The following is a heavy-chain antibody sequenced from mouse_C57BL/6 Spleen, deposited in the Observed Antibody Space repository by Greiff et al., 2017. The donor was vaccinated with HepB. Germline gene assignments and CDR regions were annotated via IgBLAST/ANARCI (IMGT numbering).Heavy chain of an antibody. CDR1: GFTFTDYY. J-gene: IGHJ4*01. V-gene: IGHV7-3*01. CDR2: IRNKANGYTT. D-gene: IGHD1-1*01. Sequence: EVQVVESGGGLVQPGGSLSLSCAASGFTFTDYYMSWVRQPPGKALEWLGFIRNKANGYTTEYSASVKGRFTISRDNSQSILYLQMNALRAEDSATYYCARYYGVYAMDYWGQGTSVTVSS. CDR3: ARYYGVYAMDY.